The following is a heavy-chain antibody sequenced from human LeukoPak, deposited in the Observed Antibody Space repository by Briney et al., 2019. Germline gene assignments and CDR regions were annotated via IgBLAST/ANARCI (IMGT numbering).Heavy chain of an antibody. CDR1: GGSISSGGYY. J-gene: IGHJ6*03. D-gene: IGHD2-2*01. CDR3: ARGIGYCSSTSCYGYYYYYMDV. V-gene: IGHV4-30-2*01. Sequence: PSETLSLTCTVSGGSISSGGYYWSWIRQPPGKGLEWIGYIYHSGSTYYNPSLKSRVTISVDRSKNQFSLKLSSVTAADTAVYYCARGIGYCSSTSCYGYYYYYMDVWGKGTTVTVSS. CDR2: IYHSGST.